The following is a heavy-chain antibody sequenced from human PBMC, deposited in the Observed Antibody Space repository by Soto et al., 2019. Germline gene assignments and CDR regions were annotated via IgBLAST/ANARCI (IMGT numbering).Heavy chain of an antibody. CDR1: GGSVSSGSYY. Sequence: SETLSLTCTVSGGSVSSGSYYWSWIRQPPGRGLEWIGYIYYSGSTNYNPSLKSRVTISVDASKKQFSLKLNSVTAADTAVYYCARVGGSNFYYYGMDVWGQGTTVTVSS. CDR3: ARVGGSNFYYYGMDV. D-gene: IGHD5-12*01. V-gene: IGHV4-61*01. CDR2: IYYSGST. J-gene: IGHJ6*02.